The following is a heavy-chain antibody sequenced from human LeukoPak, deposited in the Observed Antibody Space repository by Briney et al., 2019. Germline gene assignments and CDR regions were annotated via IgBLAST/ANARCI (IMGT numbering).Heavy chain of an antibody. CDR1: GFTFSRYW. CDR2: MNEGGSAK. Sequence: PGGSLRLSCAASGFTFSRYWLTWVRQAPGKGLEWVANMNEGGSAKHYMDSVKGRFTISRDNAQNSLFLQMNSLRAEDTAVYYCARVVRGVSHYSGLDVWGQGTTVTVSS. D-gene: IGHD6-6*01. V-gene: IGHV3-7*01. CDR3: ARVVRGVSHYSGLDV. J-gene: IGHJ6*02.